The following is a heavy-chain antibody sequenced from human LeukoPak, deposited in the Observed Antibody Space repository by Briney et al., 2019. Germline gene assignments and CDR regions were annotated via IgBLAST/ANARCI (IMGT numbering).Heavy chain of an antibody. V-gene: IGHV4-4*07. J-gene: IGHJ4*02. CDR3: ARLFSCNWSEYYFDY. Sequence: SETLSLTCTVSGDSINYYYWSWVRQSAGKGLEWIGRIYSSGNTRYNPSVKSRVSMSIDTSQNQFSLRLTSVTAADAAVYYCARLFSCNWSEYYFDYWGQGILVTVSS. CDR1: GDSINYYY. D-gene: IGHD6-13*01. CDR2: IYSSGNT.